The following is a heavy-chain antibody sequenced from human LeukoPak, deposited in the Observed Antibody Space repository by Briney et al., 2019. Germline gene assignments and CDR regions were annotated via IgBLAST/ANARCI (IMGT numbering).Heavy chain of an antibody. D-gene: IGHD4-11*01. Sequence: ASVKVSCKASGYTFTSYYMHWVRQAPGQGLEWMGWINPNSGGTNYAQKLQDRVTMTTDTSISTAYMELSRLSSDDTAVYFCARATNWRLQSSSHFDYWGQGTLVTVSS. CDR3: ARATNWRLQSSSHFDY. CDR2: INPNSGGT. CDR1: GYTFTSYY. J-gene: IGHJ4*02. V-gene: IGHV1-2*02.